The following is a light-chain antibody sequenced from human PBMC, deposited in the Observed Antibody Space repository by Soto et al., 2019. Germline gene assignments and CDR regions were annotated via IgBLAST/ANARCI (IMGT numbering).Light chain of an antibody. J-gene: IGKJ1*01. Sequence: EIVMTQSPATLSVSTGERATLSCRASQSVSSALAWYQQKPGLPPRLLIYCASTRATGIPARFSGSGSGTDFTITISSLQSQDFEVYYCQQYNKWPRTFGQGTKVDIK. CDR2: CAS. CDR1: QSVSSA. CDR3: QQYNKWPRT. V-gene: IGKV3-15*01.